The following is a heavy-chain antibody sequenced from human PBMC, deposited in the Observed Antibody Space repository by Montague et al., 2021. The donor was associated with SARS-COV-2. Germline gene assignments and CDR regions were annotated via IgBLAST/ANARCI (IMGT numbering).Heavy chain of an antibody. J-gene: IGHJ4*01. Sequence: SETLSLTCTVSGASMSGYHWSWIRQPAGKALEWIGRIYSNGGTTYNPSLKSRLTMSVDTSEGQFSLKLSSVTAADTAIYYCARASEYYYDPLDYWGHGNLVTVSS. D-gene: IGHD3-22*01. V-gene: IGHV4-4*07. CDR3: ARASEYYYDPLDY. CDR1: GASMSGYH. CDR2: IYSNGGT.